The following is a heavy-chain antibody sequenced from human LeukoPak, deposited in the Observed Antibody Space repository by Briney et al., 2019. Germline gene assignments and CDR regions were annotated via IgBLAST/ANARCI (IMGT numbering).Heavy chain of an antibody. CDR3: ASKETNLLDY. D-gene: IGHD1-1*01. CDR2: ISYDGSIK. Sequence: PGGSLRLSCAASGFTFSSYAIHWVRQAPGKGLEWVAVISYDGSIKYYADSVKGRFTISRDNAKNSLYLQMNSLRAEDTAVYYCASKETNLLDYWGQGTLVTVSS. V-gene: IGHV3-30-3*01. CDR1: GFTFSSYA. J-gene: IGHJ4*02.